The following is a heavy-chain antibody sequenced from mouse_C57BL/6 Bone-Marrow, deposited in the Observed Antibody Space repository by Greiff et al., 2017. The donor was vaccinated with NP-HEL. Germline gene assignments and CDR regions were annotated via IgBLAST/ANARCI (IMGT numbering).Heavy chain of an antibody. CDR2: IWTGGGT. CDR3: ARFPPYYYGRYYYAMDY. D-gene: IGHD1-1*01. J-gene: IGHJ4*01. V-gene: IGHV2-9-1*01. Sequence: VNVVESGPGLVAPSQSLSITCTVSGFSLTSYAISWVRQPPGKGLEWLGVIWTGGGTNYNSALKSRLSISKDNSKSQVFLKMNSLQTDDTARYYCARFPPYYYGRYYYAMDYWGQGTSVTVSS. CDR1: GFSLTSYA.